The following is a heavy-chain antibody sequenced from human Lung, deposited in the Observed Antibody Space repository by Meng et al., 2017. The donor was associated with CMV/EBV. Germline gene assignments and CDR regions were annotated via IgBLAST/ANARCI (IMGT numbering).Heavy chain of an antibody. D-gene: IGHD3-22*01. Sequence: SETLSLTCAVYGGSFSGYDWTWIRQSPGKGLEWIGEINHRGSTNYNPSLKSRLTISLDTSKNQFSLKLKSVTAADTAVYYCARGSTSVTMIVVVFTAASLAYDSWGQGTLXTVSS. CDR3: ARGSTSVTMIVVVFTAASLAYDS. V-gene: IGHV4-34*01. CDR1: GGSFSGYD. J-gene: IGHJ4*02. CDR2: INHRGST.